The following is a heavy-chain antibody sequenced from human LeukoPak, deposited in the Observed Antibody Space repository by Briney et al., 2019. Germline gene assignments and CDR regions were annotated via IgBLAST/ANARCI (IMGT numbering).Heavy chain of an antibody. V-gene: IGHV3-30*18. CDR2: ISYDGSNK. J-gene: IGHJ4*02. CDR1: RFTFSSYG. Sequence: PGRSLRLSCAASRFTFSSYGMHWVRQAPGKGLEWVAIISYDGSNKYYADPVKGRFTISRDNSKNTLYLQMNSLRAEDTAVYYCAKDPHPYSSSWPIIYYFDYWGQGTLVTVSS. D-gene: IGHD6-13*01. CDR3: AKDPHPYSSSWPIIYYFDY.